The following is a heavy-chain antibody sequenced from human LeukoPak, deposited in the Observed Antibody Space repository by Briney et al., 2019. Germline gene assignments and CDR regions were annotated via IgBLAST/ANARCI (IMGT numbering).Heavy chain of an antibody. Sequence: ASVKVSCKASGYTFTGYYMHWVRQAPGQGREWMGWINPNSGGTNYAQKFQGRVTMTRDTSISTAYMELSRLRSDDTAVYYCARDRGDGAYGDYGFDYWGQGTLVTVSS. CDR2: INPNSGGT. V-gene: IGHV1-2*02. D-gene: IGHD4-17*01. J-gene: IGHJ4*02. CDR1: GYTFTGYY. CDR3: ARDRGDGAYGDYGFDY.